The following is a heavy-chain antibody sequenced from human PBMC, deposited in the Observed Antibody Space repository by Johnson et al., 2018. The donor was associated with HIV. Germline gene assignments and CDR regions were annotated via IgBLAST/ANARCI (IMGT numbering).Heavy chain of an antibody. CDR3: AKSGPDACDI. D-gene: IGHD6-25*01. Sequence: VQLVESGGGLVQPGGSLRLSCAASGFTLSSYDMHWVRQATGKGLEWVSEIDTAGDTYYPGSVKGRFTTSRDNAKNSLYLQMNSLRAEDTALYYCAKSGPDACDIWGQGTMVTVSS. CDR1: GFTLSSYD. V-gene: IGHV3-13*01. J-gene: IGHJ3*02. CDR2: IDTAGDT.